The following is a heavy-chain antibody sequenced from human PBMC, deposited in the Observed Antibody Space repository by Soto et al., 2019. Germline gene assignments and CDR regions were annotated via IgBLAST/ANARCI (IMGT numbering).Heavy chain of an antibody. D-gene: IGHD2-15*01. Sequence: ASVKVSCKASGYTFTSYAMHWVRQAPRQRLEWMGWINAGNGNTKYSQKFQGRVTITRDTSASTAYMELSSLRSEDTAVYYCARDKAIVVVVAATSFGMDVWGQGTTVTVS. J-gene: IGHJ6*02. CDR3: ARDKAIVVVVAATSFGMDV. CDR2: INAGNGNT. CDR1: GYTFTSYA. V-gene: IGHV1-3*01.